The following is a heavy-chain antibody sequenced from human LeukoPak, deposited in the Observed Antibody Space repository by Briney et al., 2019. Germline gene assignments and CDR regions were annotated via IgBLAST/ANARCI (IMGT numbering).Heavy chain of an antibody. CDR3: ARDCSSTPMVGYNWFDP. CDR1: GFPFSTYA. J-gene: IGHJ5*02. V-gene: IGHV3-48*01. Sequence: GGSLRLSCSASGFPFSTYAMHWVRRAPGKGLEWISYISTSGGTIYYADSVKGRVTISRDNAKSILYLQMNSLRAEDTAVYYCARDCSSTPMVGYNWFDPWGQGTLVTVSS. D-gene: IGHD2-2*01. CDR2: ISTSGGTI.